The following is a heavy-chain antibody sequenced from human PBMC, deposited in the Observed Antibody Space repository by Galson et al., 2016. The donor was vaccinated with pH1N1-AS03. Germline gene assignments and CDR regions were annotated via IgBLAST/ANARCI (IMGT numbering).Heavy chain of an antibody. D-gene: IGHD2-8*02. CDR2: INHSGTS. Sequence: LSLTCAVDGGSFIGYYCSWLRQAPGKGLEWIGEINHSGTSNFNPSLKSRVTISVDTSKDRVSLSLRSATSADTAVYFCARRFVERLVDDLSEAFDMWGPGTMVTVSS. CDR3: ARRFVERLVDDLSEAFDM. CDR1: GGSFIGYY. J-gene: IGHJ3*02. V-gene: IGHV4-34*01.